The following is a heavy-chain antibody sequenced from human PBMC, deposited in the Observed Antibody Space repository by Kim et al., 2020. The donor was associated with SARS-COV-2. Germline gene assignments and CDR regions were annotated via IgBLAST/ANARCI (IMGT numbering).Heavy chain of an antibody. CDR2: INPNSGIT. D-gene: IGHD6-13*01. CDR1: GYTFTGYY. V-gene: IGHV1-2*02. J-gene: IGHJ5*02. Sequence: ASVKVSCKASGYTFTGYYIHWVRQAPGQGLEWMGWINPNSGITNYAQNFQGRVTMTRDTSISTVYMELSGLRSDDTAVYYCARDPSSSWPHSFDPWGQGTLLTVSS. CDR3: ARDPSSSWPHSFDP.